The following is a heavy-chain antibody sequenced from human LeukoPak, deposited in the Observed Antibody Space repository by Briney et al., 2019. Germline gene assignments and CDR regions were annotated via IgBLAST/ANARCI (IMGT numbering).Heavy chain of an antibody. CDR2: ISGSGGST. J-gene: IGHJ4*02. V-gene: IGHV3-23*01. CDR3: AKNLNGQGLRVCPDY. Sequence: GGSLRLSYAASGFTFSSYAMSWVRQAPGKGLEGVSAISGSGGSTYYADSVKGRFTISRDNSKNTLYLQMNSLRAEDTAVYYCAKNLNGQGLRVCPDYWGQGTLVTVSS. CDR1: GFTFSSYA. D-gene: IGHD3/OR15-3a*01.